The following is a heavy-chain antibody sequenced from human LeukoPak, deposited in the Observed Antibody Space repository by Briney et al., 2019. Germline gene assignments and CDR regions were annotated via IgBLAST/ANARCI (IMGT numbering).Heavy chain of an antibody. CDR1: GGTFSSYA. D-gene: IGHD3-3*01. Sequence: SVKVSCKASGGTFSSYAISWVRQAPGQGLEWMGGIIPIFGTANYAQKFQGRVTITADESTSTAYMELSSLRSEDTAVYYCARPTYYDFWSGPNYYYYGMNVWGQGTTVTVSS. J-gene: IGHJ6*02. CDR2: IIPIFGTA. CDR3: ARPTYYDFWSGPNYYYYGMNV. V-gene: IGHV1-69*01.